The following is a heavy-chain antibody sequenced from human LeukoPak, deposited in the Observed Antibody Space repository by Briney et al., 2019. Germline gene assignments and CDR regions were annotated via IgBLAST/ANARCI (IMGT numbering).Heavy chain of an antibody. CDR2: ISYDGSNK. D-gene: IGHD3-22*01. V-gene: IGHV3-30*04. J-gene: IGHJ3*02. Sequence: GGSLRLSCAASGFTFSSYAMHWVRQAPGKGLEWVAVISYDGSNKYYADSVKGRFTISRDNSKNTLYLQMNSLRAEYTAVYYCASPSSGYYYSNAFDIWGQGTMVTVSS. CDR3: ASPSSGYYYSNAFDI. CDR1: GFTFSSYA.